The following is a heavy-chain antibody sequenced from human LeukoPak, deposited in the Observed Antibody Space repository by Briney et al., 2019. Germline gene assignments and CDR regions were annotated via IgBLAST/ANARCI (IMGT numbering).Heavy chain of an antibody. CDR2: INSDGSST. Sequence: GGSLRLSCAASGFTFSSYWMHWVRQAPGKGLVWVSRINSDGSSTSYADSVKGRFTISRDNAKNTLYLQMNSLRAEDTAVYYCARDRYCSSTSCYFTAFDIWGQGTLVTVSS. CDR3: ARDRYCSSTSCYFTAFDI. CDR1: GFTFSSYW. D-gene: IGHD2-2*01. V-gene: IGHV3-74*01. J-gene: IGHJ4*02.